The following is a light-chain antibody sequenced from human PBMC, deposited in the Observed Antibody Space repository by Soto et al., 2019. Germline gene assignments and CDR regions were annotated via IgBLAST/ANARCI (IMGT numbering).Light chain of an antibody. CDR2: EVS. V-gene: IGLV2-23*02. J-gene: IGLJ1*01. CDR3: CSYAGSSTFLYV. CDR1: SSDVGSYNL. Sequence: LTQPASVSGSPGQSITISCTGTSSDVGSYNLVSWYQQHPGKAPKLMIYEVSKRPSGVSNRFSGSKSGNTASLTISGLQAEDEADYYCCSYAGSSTFLYVFGTGTKVTVL.